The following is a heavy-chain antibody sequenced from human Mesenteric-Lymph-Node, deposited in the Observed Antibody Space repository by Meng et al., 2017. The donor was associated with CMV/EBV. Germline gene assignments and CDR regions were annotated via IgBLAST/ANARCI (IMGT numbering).Heavy chain of an antibody. CDR1: GSTFRNYG. D-gene: IGHD3/OR15-3a*01. CDR3: AKDPHDLWTTNYLGS. CDR2: IRSDGDDE. Sequence: GESLKISCVMSGSTFRNYGRSWVRQAPGKGLEWVASIRSDGDDEYYADSVKGRFTLSRDNSKNTVYLQMHSLRAEDTGVYYCAKDPHDLWTTNYLGSWGQGTLVTVSS. V-gene: IGHV3-30*02. J-gene: IGHJ4*02.